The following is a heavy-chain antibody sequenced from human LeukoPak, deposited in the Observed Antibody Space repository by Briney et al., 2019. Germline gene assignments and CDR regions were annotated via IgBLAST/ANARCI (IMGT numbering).Heavy chain of an antibody. CDR3: MVRGVIITSPDYGMDV. V-gene: IGHV3-48*03. J-gene: IGHJ6*02. D-gene: IGHD3-10*01. CDR1: GFXFSNYD. Sequence: PGGSLRLSCAASGFXFSNYDINWVRQAPGKGLEWVSHISSGGSIKYYADSLKGRFTISRDNAKNSLYLQMNSLRAEDTAVYYPMVRGVIITSPDYGMDVWGQGTTVTVSS. CDR2: ISSGGSIK.